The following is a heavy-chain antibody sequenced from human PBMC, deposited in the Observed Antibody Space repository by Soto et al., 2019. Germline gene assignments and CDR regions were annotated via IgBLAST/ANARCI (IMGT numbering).Heavy chain of an antibody. CDR1: GFTFSSYS. Sequence: GGSLRLSCAASGFTFSSYSMNWVRQAPGKGLEWVSYISSSSSTIYYDDAVKGRFTISRDNAKNSLYLQMNSLRAEDTAVYYCARGRWGNYLSAFDIWGQGTMVTVSS. V-gene: IGHV3-48*01. CDR3: ARGRWGNYLSAFDI. D-gene: IGHD1-7*01. CDR2: ISSSSSTI. J-gene: IGHJ3*02.